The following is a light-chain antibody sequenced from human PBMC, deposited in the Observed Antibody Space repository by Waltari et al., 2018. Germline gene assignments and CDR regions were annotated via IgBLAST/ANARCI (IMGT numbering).Light chain of an antibody. V-gene: IGLV4-69*01. J-gene: IGLJ3*02. CDR2: LNSDGSH. Sequence: QLVLTQSPSASASLGASVKLTCIVDYDHRSYAIAWHQQQPEKGPRYLMKLNSDGSHSKGDGIPDRFSGSSSAAEPYLTISSLQSEDEADYFCQTWGAGIRVFGGGTKLTVL. CDR1: YDHRSYA. CDR3: QTWGAGIRV.